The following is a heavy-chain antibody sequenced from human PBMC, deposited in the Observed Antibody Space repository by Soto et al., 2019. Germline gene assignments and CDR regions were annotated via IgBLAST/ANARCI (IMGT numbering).Heavy chain of an antibody. D-gene: IGHD1-7*01. CDR2: ISGSGGST. Sequence: GGSLRLSCAASGFTFSSYAMSWVRQAPGKGLGWVSAISGSGGSTYYADSVKGRFTISRDNSKNTLYLQMNSLRAEDTAVYYCAKDNIRLELRGRRAFDIWGQGTMVTVSS. V-gene: IGHV3-23*01. CDR1: GFTFSSYA. CDR3: AKDNIRLELRGRRAFDI. J-gene: IGHJ3*02.